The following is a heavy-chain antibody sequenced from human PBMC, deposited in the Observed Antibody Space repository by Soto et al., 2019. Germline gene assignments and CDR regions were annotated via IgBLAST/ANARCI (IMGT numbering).Heavy chain of an antibody. V-gene: IGHV3-23*01. CDR3: AKQTVVVVAATSSPPTNSYYYYGMDV. D-gene: IGHD2-15*01. CDR1: GFTFSSYA. Sequence: GGSLRLSCAASGFTFSSYAMSWVRQAPGKGLEWVSAISGSGGSTYYADSVKGRFTISRDNSKNTLYLQMNSLRAEDTAVYYCAKQTVVVVAATSSPPTNSYYYYGMDVWGQGTTVTVS. CDR2: ISGSGGST. J-gene: IGHJ6*02.